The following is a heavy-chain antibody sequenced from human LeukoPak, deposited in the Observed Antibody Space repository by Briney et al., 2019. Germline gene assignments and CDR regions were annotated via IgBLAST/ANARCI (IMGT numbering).Heavy chain of an antibody. D-gene: IGHD3-22*01. CDR2: IKQDGAEK. Sequence: GGSLRLSCAASGFTFSSYWMGWVRQAPGKGLEWVASIKQDGAEKHYVDSVKGRFTISRDNSKNTLYLQMNSLRAEDTAVYYCAKVGPKYYYDSSGYYYFDYWGQGTLVTVSS. CDR3: AKVGPKYYYDSSGYYYFDY. J-gene: IGHJ4*02. V-gene: IGHV3-7*03. CDR1: GFTFSSYW.